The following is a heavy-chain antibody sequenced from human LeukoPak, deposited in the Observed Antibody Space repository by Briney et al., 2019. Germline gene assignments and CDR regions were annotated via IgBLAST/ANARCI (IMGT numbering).Heavy chain of an antibody. CDR1: GGSISSYY. J-gene: IGHJ3*02. D-gene: IGHD3-10*01. V-gene: IGHV4-59*01. CDR3: ARLVRGVIEDAFDI. CDR2: IYYSGST. Sequence: SETLSLTCTVSGGSISSYYWSWIRQPPGKGLERIGYIYYSGSTNYNPSLKSRVTISVDTSKNQFSLKLSSVTAADTAVYYCARLVRGVIEDAFDIWGQGTMVTVSS.